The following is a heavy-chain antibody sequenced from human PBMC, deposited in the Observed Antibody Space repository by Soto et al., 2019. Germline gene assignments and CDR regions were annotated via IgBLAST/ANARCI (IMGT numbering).Heavy chain of an antibody. D-gene: IGHD6-6*01. V-gene: IGHV1-2*02. Sequence: QVQLVQSGAEVMKPGASVKVSCKASGYTFTGHYMYWVRQAFGQGLEWMGWINPDNGDTSYAQKFQGRVTMTTDTSISTAYMELSRLTSDDTAVYYCAREVGKVGYSSSSCDYWGQGSLVTVST. CDR3: AREVGKVGYSSSSCDY. CDR2: INPDNGDT. CDR1: GYTFTGHY. J-gene: IGHJ4*02.